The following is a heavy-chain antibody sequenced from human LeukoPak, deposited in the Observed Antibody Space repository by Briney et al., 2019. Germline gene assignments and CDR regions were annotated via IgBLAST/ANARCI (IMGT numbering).Heavy chain of an antibody. CDR3: ARGSYSDY. CDR1: GGSISSSSYY. D-gene: IGHD3-10*01. CDR2: IYYSGST. J-gene: IGHJ4*02. Sequence: SETLSLTCTVSGGSISSSSYYWGWIRQPPGKGLEWIGSIYYSGSTNYNPSLKSRVTISVDTSKNQFSLKLSSVTAADTAVYYCARGSYSDYWGQGTLVTVSS. V-gene: IGHV4-39*07.